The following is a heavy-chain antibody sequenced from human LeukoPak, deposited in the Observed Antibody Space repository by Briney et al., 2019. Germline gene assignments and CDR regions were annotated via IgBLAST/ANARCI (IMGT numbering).Heavy chain of an antibody. D-gene: IGHD3-22*01. J-gene: IGHJ4*02. CDR3: ARLHYYDSSGYYHYYFDY. V-gene: IGHV4-4*07. CDR1: GGSISSYY. Sequence: PSETLSLTCTVSGGSISSYYWSWIRQPAGKGLEWIGRIYTSGSTNYNASLKSRVSMSVDTSKNQFSLKLSSVTAADTAVYYCARLHYYDSSGYYHYYFDYWGQGTLVTVSS. CDR2: IYTSGST.